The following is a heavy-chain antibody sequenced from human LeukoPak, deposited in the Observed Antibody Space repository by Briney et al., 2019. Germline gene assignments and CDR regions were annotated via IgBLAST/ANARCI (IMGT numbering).Heavy chain of an antibody. J-gene: IGHJ5*02. CDR3: ARDRGYYDSSGCYPNWFDP. CDR1: GFTFSSYG. CDR2: IWYDGSNK. D-gene: IGHD3-22*01. Sequence: GGSLRLSCAASGFTFSSYGMHWVRQAPGKGLEWVAVIWYDGSNKYYADSVKGRFTISRDNSKNTLYLQMNSLRAEDTAVYYCARDRGYYDSSGCYPNWFDPWGQGTLVTVSS. V-gene: IGHV3-33*01.